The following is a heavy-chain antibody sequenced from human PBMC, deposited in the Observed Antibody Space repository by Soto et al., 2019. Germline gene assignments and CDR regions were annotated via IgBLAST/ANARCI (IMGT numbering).Heavy chain of an antibody. V-gene: IGHV3-7*01. CDR1: GFTFSSYA. J-gene: IGHJ6*03. CDR2: IKQDGSEK. CDR3: ARDNSGYDTYYYYYMDV. D-gene: IGHD5-12*01. Sequence: GGSLRLSCAASGFTFSSYAMSWVRQAPGKGLEWVANIKQDGSEKYYVDSVKGRFTISRDNAKNSLYLQMNSLRAEDTAVYYCARDNSGYDTYYYYYMDVWGKGTTVTVSS.